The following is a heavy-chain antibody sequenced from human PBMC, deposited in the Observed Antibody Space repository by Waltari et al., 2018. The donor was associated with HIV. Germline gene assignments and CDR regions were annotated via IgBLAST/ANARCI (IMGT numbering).Heavy chain of an antibody. CDR1: GGPVGCSRTS. J-gene: IGHJ4*02. CDR3: APYYYISSRHYFDS. D-gene: IGHD3-16*01. CDR2: INYSGNS. Sequence: QLQLQESGPGLVKPSEPLSLTCTVSGGPVGCSRTSWGWIRQPPGKGLAWIGSINYSGNSYYNPSPKSRVTISVDTSKNQLSLNLSSVTAADTAVYYCAPYYYISSRHYFDSWGQGTLVTVSS. V-gene: IGHV4-39*07.